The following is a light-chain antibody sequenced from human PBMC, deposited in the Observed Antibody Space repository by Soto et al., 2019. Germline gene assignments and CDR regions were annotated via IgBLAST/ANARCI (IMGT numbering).Light chain of an antibody. J-gene: IGKJ1*01. Sequence: PGERSTLSCRASQSVSNYLVCYQQKPGHAPRLLISGAXXRATGIPXXFIGIVSGTDXTLTIXILEPEDFAVYYCQQYGGSPKTFGQGTRV. CDR2: GAX. V-gene: IGKV3-20*01. CDR1: QSVSNY. CDR3: QQYGGSPKT.